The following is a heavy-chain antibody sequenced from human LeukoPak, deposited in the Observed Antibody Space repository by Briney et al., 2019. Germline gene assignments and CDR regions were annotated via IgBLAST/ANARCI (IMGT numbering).Heavy chain of an antibody. Sequence: GGSLRLSCAASGFTFSSYSMNWVRQAPGKGLEWVSSISSSSSYIYYADSVKGRFTISRDNAKNSLYLQMNSLRAEDTAVYYCARGVINWNYVAFDIWGQGTMVTVSS. CDR2: ISSSSSYI. D-gene: IGHD1-7*01. CDR3: ARGVINWNYVAFDI. V-gene: IGHV3-21*01. J-gene: IGHJ3*02. CDR1: GFTFSSYS.